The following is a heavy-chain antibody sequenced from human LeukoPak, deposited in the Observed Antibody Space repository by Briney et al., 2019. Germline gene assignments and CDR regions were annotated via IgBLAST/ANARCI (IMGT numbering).Heavy chain of an antibody. D-gene: IGHD3-22*01. V-gene: IGHV3-30-3*01. Sequence: GGSLRLSCAASGFTFSSYAMHWVRQAPGKGLEWVAVISYDGSNKYYADSVKGRFTISRDNSENTLYLQMNSLRAEDTAVYYCARDLLSDSSGYYLNWFDPWGQGTPVTVPS. J-gene: IGHJ5*02. CDR3: ARDLLSDSSGYYLNWFDP. CDR1: GFTFSSYA. CDR2: ISYDGSNK.